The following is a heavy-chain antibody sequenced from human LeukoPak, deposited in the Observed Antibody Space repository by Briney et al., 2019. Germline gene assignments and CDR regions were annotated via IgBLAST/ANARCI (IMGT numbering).Heavy chain of an antibody. CDR2: INPSGGST. V-gene: IGHV1-46*01. CDR1: GYTFTSYY. D-gene: IGHD3-3*01. Sequence: ASVKVSYKASGYTFTSYYMHWVRQAPGQGLEWMGIINPSGGSTSYAQKFQGRVTMTRDTSTSTVYMELSSLRSEDTAVYYCARERDIHYDFWSGYQGYWGQGTLVTVSS. J-gene: IGHJ4*02. CDR3: ARERDIHYDFWSGYQGY.